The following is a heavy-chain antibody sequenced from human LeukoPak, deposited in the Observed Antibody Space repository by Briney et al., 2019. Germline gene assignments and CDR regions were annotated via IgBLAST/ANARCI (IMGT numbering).Heavy chain of an antibody. Sequence: SETLSLTCTVSGASISSGTYSWSWIRQPPGEGLEWIGYIYHTGSTYYNPSLKGRVTISVGRSKNQFSLNLNFVTAADTALYYCARGDGSGSGRWFDPWGQGTLITVSS. V-gene: IGHV4-30-2*01. CDR2: IYHTGST. J-gene: IGHJ5*02. D-gene: IGHD3-10*01. CDR1: GASISSGTYS. CDR3: ARGDGSGSGRWFDP.